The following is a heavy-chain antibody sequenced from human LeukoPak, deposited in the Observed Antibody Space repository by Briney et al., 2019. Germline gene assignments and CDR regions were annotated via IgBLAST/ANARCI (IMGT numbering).Heavy chain of an antibody. CDR2: ISSSSSYT. Sequence: PGGSLRLSCAASGLTFSDYYMSWIRQAPGKGLEWISFISSSSSYTNYADSVKGRFTISRDNTKNSLYLQMNNLRAEDTAVYYCARGGADYVIGYWGQGTLVTVSS. CDR3: ARGGADYVIGY. D-gene: IGHD4-17*01. J-gene: IGHJ4*02. CDR1: GLTFSDYY. V-gene: IGHV3-11*06.